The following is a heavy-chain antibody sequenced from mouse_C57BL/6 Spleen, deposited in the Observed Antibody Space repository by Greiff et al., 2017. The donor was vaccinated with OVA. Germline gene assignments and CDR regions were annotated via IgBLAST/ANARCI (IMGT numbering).Heavy chain of an antibody. J-gene: IGHJ4*01. CDR3: ASPVTTRAMDY. Sequence: VQLVESGPGLVQPSQSLSITCTVSGFSLTSYGVHWVRQSPGKGLEWLGVIWSGGSTDYNAAFISRLSISKDNSKSQVFFKMNSLQADDTAIYYCASPVTTRAMDYWGQGTSVTVSS. V-gene: IGHV2-2*01. CDR1: GFSLTSYG. CDR2: IWSGGST. D-gene: IGHD2-5*01.